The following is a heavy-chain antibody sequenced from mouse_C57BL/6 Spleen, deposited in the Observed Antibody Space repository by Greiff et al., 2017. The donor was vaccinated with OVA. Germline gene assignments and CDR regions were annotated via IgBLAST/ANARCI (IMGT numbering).Heavy chain of an antibody. CDR2: ISDGGSYT. Sequence: EVHLVESGGGLVKPGGSLKLSCAASGFTFSSYAMSWVRQTPEKRLEWVATISDGGSYTYYPDNVKGRFTISRDNAKNNLYLQMSHLKSGDTAMYYCARAGGKLSWFAYWGQGTLVTVSA. CDR3: ARAGGKLSWFAY. J-gene: IGHJ3*01. V-gene: IGHV5-4*01. D-gene: IGHD2-1*01. CDR1: GFTFSSYA.